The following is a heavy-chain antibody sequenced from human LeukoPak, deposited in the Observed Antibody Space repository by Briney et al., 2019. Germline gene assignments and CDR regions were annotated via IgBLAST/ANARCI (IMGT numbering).Heavy chain of an antibody. CDR3: ARAPYYYGSGSYYHDAFDI. J-gene: IGHJ3*02. D-gene: IGHD3-10*01. CDR1: GYTFTGYY. Sequence: ASVKVSSTASGYTFTGYYMHWVRQAPGQGLEWMGWINPNSGGTNYAQKFQGRVTMTRDTSISTAYMELSRLRSDDTAVYYCARAPYYYGSGSYYHDAFDIWGQGTMVTVSS. CDR2: INPNSGGT. V-gene: IGHV1-2*02.